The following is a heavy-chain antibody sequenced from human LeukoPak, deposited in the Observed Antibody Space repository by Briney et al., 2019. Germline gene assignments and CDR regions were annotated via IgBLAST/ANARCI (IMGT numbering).Heavy chain of an antibody. V-gene: IGHV3-30*18. D-gene: IGHD3-10*01. CDR3: AKEVGWFNAFDV. Sequence: GGSLRLSCTASGFTFSSFGMHWVRQAPGKGLEWVTAISSVGHTNKSADSVKGRFTISRDDSKNTLYLQMHSLREDDTAVYYCAKEVGWFNAFDVWGQGTKVIVSS. J-gene: IGHJ3*01. CDR1: GFTFSSFG. CDR2: ISSVGHTN.